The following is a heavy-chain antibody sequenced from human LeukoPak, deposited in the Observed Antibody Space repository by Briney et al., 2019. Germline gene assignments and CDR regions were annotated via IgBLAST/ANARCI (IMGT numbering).Heavy chain of an antibody. J-gene: IGHJ4*02. Sequence: PARSLRLSCVASGITFRSSSMHWVRQAPGKGLEWLAFIRFDGSTKYYADSVKGRFTVSRDNSKSTLYLQMNSLRAEDTAVYYCAQPDFWGQGTLVTVSS. CDR3: AQPDF. CDR1: GITFRSSS. CDR2: IRFDGSTK. V-gene: IGHV3-30*02.